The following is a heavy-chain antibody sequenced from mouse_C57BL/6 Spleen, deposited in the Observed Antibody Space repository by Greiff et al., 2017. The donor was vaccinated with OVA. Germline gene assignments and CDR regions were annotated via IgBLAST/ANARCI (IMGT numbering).Heavy chain of an antibody. Sequence: QVQLQQSGAELVRPGSSVKLSCKASGYTFTSYWMDWVKQRPGQGLEWIGNIYPSDSETHYNQKFKDKATLTVDKSSSTAYMQLSSLTSEDSAVYYCARGGGLGRDYFDYWGQGTTLTVSS. CDR3: ARGGGLGRDYFDY. CDR2: IYPSDSET. CDR1: GYTFTSYW. V-gene: IGHV1-61*01. D-gene: IGHD4-1*01. J-gene: IGHJ2*01.